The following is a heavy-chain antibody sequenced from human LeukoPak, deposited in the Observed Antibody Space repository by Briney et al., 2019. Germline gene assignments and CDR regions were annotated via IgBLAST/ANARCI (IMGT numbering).Heavy chain of an antibody. V-gene: IGHV3-23*01. CDR2: ISGSGGST. CDR3: AKGATYCSSTSCSRVYYYYYMDV. D-gene: IGHD2-2*01. J-gene: IGHJ6*03. Sequence: PGGSLRLSCAASGFTFSSYAMSWVRQAPGKGLEWVSAISGSGGSTYYADSVKGRFTISRDNSKNTLYLQMNSLRAEDTAVYYCAKGATYCSSTSCSRVYYYYYMDVWGKGTTVTVSS. CDR1: GFTFSSYA.